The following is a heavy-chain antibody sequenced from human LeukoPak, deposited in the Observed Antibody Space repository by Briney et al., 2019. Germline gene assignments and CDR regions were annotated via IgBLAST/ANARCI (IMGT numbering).Heavy chain of an antibody. CDR2: IYYSGST. Sequence: SETLSLTCTVSGGSISSYYWSWIRQPPGKGLEWIGYIYYSGSTNYNPSLKSRVTISVDTSKNQFSLKLSSVTAADTAVYYCARVNVLRFLEWLPPDAFDIWGQGTMVTVSS. V-gene: IGHV4-59*01. D-gene: IGHD3-3*01. CDR3: ARVNVLRFLEWLPPDAFDI. J-gene: IGHJ3*02. CDR1: GGSISSYY.